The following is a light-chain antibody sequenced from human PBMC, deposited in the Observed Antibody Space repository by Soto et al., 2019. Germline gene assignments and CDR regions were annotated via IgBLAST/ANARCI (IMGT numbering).Light chain of an antibody. CDR2: DAS. Sequence: EIVLTQSPATLSLSPGDRATLSCRASQSVSSYLAWYQQKPGQAPRLLIYDASNRAAGIPARFSGSGSWTDFTLTITSLEPEDFAVYYCQQRSDWPSTFRGGTKVEIK. V-gene: IGKV3-11*01. J-gene: IGKJ4*01. CDR3: QQRSDWPST. CDR1: QSVSSY.